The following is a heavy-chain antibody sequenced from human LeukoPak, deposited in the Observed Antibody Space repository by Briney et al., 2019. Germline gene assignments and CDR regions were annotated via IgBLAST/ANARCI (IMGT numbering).Heavy chain of an antibody. CDR2: IHSGGVT. J-gene: IGHJ5*02. D-gene: IGHD3-22*01. Sequence: GGSLRLSCAASGFSVSNNYMSWVRQAPGKGLEWVSVIHSGGVTYYTDSVKGRFTISRDNSKNTLYLQMNSLRAEDTAVYYCGRAGVYSASSGYGPDRWGQGTLVTVSS. CDR3: GRAGVYSASSGYGPDR. V-gene: IGHV3-53*01. CDR1: GFSVSNNY.